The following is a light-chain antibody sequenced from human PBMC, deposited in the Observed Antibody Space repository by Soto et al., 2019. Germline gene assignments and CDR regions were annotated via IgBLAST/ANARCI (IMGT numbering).Light chain of an antibody. CDR2: AAS. CDR1: QSVRSNY. Sequence: IVLTQSPGTLSLSLGERATLSCRAIQSVRSNYLAWYQQKPGQAPRLLIYAASSRAAGIPDRFSGSGSGTDFILTISRLEPEDFAVYYCQQYGFSQFFTLGPGTKVDIK. V-gene: IGKV3-20*01. J-gene: IGKJ3*01. CDR3: QQYGFSQFFT.